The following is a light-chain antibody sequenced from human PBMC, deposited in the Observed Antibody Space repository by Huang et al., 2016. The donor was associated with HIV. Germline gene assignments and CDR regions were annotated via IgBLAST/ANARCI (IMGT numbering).Light chain of an antibody. CDR1: QSVSSY. CDR2: DAS. CDR3: QQRSTWPPAVT. V-gene: IGKV3-11*01. J-gene: IGKJ4*01. Sequence: EIVLTQSPATLSLSPGERATLSCRASQSVSSYLAWYQQKPGQDPRLLIYDASNRATGIPARFSGSGSGTDFTLTISSLEPEDFAVYYCQQRSTWPPAVTFGGGTKVEIK.